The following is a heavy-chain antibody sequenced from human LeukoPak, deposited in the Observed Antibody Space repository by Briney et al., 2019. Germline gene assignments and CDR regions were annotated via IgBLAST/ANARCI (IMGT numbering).Heavy chain of an antibody. V-gene: IGHV4-59*02. CDR1: GGSVSSHY. D-gene: IGHD1-26*01. Sequence: PSDTLSLTCTVSGGSVSSHYWSWIRQPPGKGLEWIGDIYYTGSTNHNPSLKSRVTISVDTSENQFSPRLSSVTAADTAVYYCARDSIEGNYYQLYAFDLWGQGTMVTVSS. J-gene: IGHJ3*01. CDR2: IYYTGST. CDR3: ARDSIEGNYYQLYAFDL.